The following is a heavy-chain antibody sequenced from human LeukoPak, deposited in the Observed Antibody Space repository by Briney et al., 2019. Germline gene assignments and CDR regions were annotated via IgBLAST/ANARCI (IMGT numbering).Heavy chain of an antibody. Sequence: QPGGSLRLSCAASRFTLSNYWMSWVRQAPGKGLEWVANIKQDGSETYYVDSEKGRFTISRDNAKNSLSLQMNSLRAEDTAVYYCARQRGSGCLDYWGQGTLVTVSS. V-gene: IGHV3-7*01. CDR3: ARQRGSGCLDY. CDR1: RFTLSNYW. CDR2: IKQDGSET. D-gene: IGHD6-19*01. J-gene: IGHJ4*02.